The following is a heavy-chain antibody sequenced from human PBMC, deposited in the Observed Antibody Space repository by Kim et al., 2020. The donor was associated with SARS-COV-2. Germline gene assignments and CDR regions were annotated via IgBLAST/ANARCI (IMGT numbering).Heavy chain of an antibody. J-gene: IGHJ6*03. CDR1: GFTFSSYA. Sequence: GGSLRLSCAASGFTFSSYAMHWVRQAPGKGLEWVAVISYDGSNKYYADSVKGRFTISRDNSKNTLYLQMNSLRAEDTAVYYCAQSGGTVGYYYYYYMDVWGKGTTVTVSS. D-gene: IGHD2-15*01. CDR3: AQSGGTVGYYYYYYMDV. CDR2: ISYDGSNK. V-gene: IGHV3-30*04.